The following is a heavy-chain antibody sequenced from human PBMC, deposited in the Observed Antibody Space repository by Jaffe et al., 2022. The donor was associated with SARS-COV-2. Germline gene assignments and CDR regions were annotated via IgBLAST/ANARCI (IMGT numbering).Heavy chain of an antibody. Sequence: QVQLVQSGAEVKKPGASVRVSCKASGYIFTDYYIHWVRLAPGQGLEWMGMINPISGSTNYALKFQGRVTVTRDASTSTVYMELSNLRSEDTAVYYCARGEGYFNDMDVWGQGTTVTVSS. J-gene: IGHJ6*02. V-gene: IGHV1-46*01. CDR2: INPISGST. D-gene: IGHD2-21*01. CDR1: GYIFTDYY. CDR3: ARGEGYFNDMDV.